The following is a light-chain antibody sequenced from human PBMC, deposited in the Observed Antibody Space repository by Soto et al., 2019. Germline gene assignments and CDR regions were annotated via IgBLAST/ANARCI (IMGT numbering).Light chain of an antibody. CDR1: SSDVGAYDY. CDR2: EVK. Sequence: QSALTQPPSASGSPGQSVAISCTGTSSDVGAYDYVSWYQQHPDKAPKLMIYEVKNRPSGVSNRFSGSKSGNTASLTISGLRTEDEADYYCSSYASRNIYVFGTGTKVTVL. CDR3: SSYASRNIYV. V-gene: IGLV2-8*01. J-gene: IGLJ1*01.